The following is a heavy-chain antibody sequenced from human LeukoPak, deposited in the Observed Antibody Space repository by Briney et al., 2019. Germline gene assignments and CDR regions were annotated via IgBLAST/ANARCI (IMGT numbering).Heavy chain of an antibody. CDR1: GGSISSYY. CDR2: INHSGST. D-gene: IGHD3-10*01. Sequence: SETLSLTCTVSGGSISSYYWSWIRQPPGKGLEWIGEINHSGSTNYNPSLKSRVTISVDTSKNQFSLKLSSVTAADTAVYYCARRFAGPYYYASGMGGYFDYWGQGTLVTVSS. V-gene: IGHV4-34*01. J-gene: IGHJ4*02. CDR3: ARRFAGPYYYASGMGGYFDY.